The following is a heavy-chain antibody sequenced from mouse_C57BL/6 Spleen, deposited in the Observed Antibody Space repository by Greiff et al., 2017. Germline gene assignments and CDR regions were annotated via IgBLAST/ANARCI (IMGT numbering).Heavy chain of an antibody. Sequence: EVQVVESGPGMVKPSQSLSLACTVTGYSITSGYDWHWIRHFPGNKLEWMGYLSYSGSTNYNPSLNSRISITHDQSKYHFFLKLNSVTTEDTATYYCARGGNWDYFDYWGQGTTLTVSS. J-gene: IGHJ2*01. CDR2: LSYSGST. D-gene: IGHD4-1*01. CDR3: ARGGNWDYFDY. CDR1: GYSITSGYD. V-gene: IGHV3-1*01.